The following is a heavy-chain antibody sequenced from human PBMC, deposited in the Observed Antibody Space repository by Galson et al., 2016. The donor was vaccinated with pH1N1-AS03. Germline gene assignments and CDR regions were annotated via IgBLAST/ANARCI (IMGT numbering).Heavy chain of an antibody. CDR3: ARQIKGGMAV. D-gene: IGHD5-24*01. CDR1: GDSVSSDRAA. J-gene: IGHJ6*02. CDR2: TYYRSKWYY. V-gene: IGHV6-1*01. Sequence: CAISGDSVSSDRAAWNWIRQSPSRGLEWLGRTYYRSKWYYDYAVSVESRMTIRPDTSKNQFSLQLNSVTPEDTALYFCARQIKGGMAVWGPGTTVTVSS.